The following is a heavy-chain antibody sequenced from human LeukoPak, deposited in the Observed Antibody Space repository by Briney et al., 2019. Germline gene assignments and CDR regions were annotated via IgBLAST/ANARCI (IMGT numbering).Heavy chain of an antibody. CDR1: GGSISSSSYF. D-gene: IGHD4-23*01. V-gene: IGHV3-53*01. Sequence: ETLSLTCTVSGGSISSSSYFWGWIRQPPRKGLEWVSVFYSGGSRYYADSVKGRLTISRDNSKNTLYFQMNSLRAEDTAVYYCARGTFYGGNSPFAFDIWGQGTMVTVSS. CDR2: FYSGGSR. CDR3: ARGTFYGGNSPFAFDI. J-gene: IGHJ3*02.